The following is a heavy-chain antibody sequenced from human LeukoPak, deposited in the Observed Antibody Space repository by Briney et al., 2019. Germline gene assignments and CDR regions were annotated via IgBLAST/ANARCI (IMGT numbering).Heavy chain of an antibody. CDR2: INPNSGDT. J-gene: IGHJ4*02. D-gene: IGHD5-24*01. V-gene: IGHV1-2*02. CDR3: ARGGDGYNNFDY. CDR1: GYTFTGYY. Sequence: ASVKVSCKASGYTFTGYYMHWVRQAPGQGLEWMGWINPNSGDTNYAQKFQGRVTMTRDTSISTAYLELSRLRSDDTAVYYCARGGDGYNNFDYWGQGTPVTVSA.